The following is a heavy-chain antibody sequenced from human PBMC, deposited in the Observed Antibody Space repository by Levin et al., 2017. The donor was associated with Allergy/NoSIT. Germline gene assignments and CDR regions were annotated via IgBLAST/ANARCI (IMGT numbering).Heavy chain of an antibody. CDR1: GYTFAAYY. CDR2: VNHKNGGT. Sequence: GESLKISCKASGYTFAAYYTHWVRQAPGQGLEWMGCVNHKNGGTNYAPKFQGRVTMTRDTSINTAYMELTGLISDDTAVYYCARDPETPMAIDYWGQGSLVTVSS. V-gene: IGHV1-2*02. CDR3: ARDPETPMAIDY. D-gene: IGHD3-10*01. J-gene: IGHJ4*02.